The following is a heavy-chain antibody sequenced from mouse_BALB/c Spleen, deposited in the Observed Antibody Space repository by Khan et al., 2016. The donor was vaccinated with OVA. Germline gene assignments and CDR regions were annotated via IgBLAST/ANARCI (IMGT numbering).Heavy chain of an antibody. V-gene: IGHV9-3-1*01. J-gene: IGHJ4*01. D-gene: IGHD2-12*01. CDR3: ARPPYFSYSLDH. Sequence: QIQLVQSGPEMKKPGETVKISCKASGYTFTNYGMNWVKQSPGKALKWMGWINTFSGEPTYADDFKGRFAFSLETSASTAYLQINNLKNEDTATYFCARPPYFSYSLDHWGQGTSVTVSS. CDR1: GYTFTNYG. CDR2: INTFSGEP.